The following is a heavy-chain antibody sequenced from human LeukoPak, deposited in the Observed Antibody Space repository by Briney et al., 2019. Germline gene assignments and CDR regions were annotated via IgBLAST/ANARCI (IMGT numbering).Heavy chain of an antibody. D-gene: IGHD1-26*01. J-gene: IGHJ4*02. V-gene: IGHV3-23*01. CDR3: AKASSGSHN. Sequence: GGSLRLSCAASGFIFSSYAMSWVRQAPGKGLEWVSGISGGGGSTYYADSVKGRFTVSRDNSKNTLYLQLNSLRAEDTAVYYCAKASSGSHNWGQGTLVTVSS. CDR1: GFIFSSYA. CDR2: ISGGGGST.